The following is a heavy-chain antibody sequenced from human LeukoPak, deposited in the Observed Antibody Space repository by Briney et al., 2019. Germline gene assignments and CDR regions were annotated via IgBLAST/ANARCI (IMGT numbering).Heavy chain of an antibody. V-gene: IGHV1-18*01. D-gene: IGHD4-11*01. J-gene: IGHJ6*03. CDR3: ATATVTMNEHGGPMYYYYYMDV. Sequence: ASVKVSFKASGYTFTNYGVSWVRQAPGQGLEWIGRISGYNGYTNYAQKFQFRVTMTTDTSTSTAYMELRSLTSDDTAVYYCATATVTMNEHGGPMYYYYYMDVWGKGTTVTVSS. CDR1: GYTFTNYG. CDR2: ISGYNGYT.